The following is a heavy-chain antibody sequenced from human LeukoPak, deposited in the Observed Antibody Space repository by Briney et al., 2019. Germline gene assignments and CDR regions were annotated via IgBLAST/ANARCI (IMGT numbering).Heavy chain of an antibody. J-gene: IGHJ3*02. CDR1: GFTFSSFG. CDR3: AKDGVGSNDYHAFDN. V-gene: IGHV3-30*02. CDR2: IWYDGSNK. Sequence: PGGSLRLSCGASGFTFSSFGMHWVRQAPGKGLEWVAVIWYDGSNKYYADSVKGRFTISRDNSRNTLYLQMNSLRAEDTAVYYCAKDGVGSNDYHAFDNLGQGTMVTVSS. D-gene: IGHD4-11*01.